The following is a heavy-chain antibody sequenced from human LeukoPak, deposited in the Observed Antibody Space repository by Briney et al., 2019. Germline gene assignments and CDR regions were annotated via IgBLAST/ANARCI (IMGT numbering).Heavy chain of an antibody. CDR2: ISSSGSTI. Sequence: GGSLRLSFAASGFTFSSYGMHWVRQAPGKGLEWVSYISSSGSTIYYADSVKGRFTISRDNAKNSLYLQMNSLRAEDTAVYYCAREGRSAFDIWGQGTMVTVSS. CDR3: AREGRSAFDI. V-gene: IGHV3-48*04. J-gene: IGHJ3*02. CDR1: GFTFSSYG. D-gene: IGHD2-15*01.